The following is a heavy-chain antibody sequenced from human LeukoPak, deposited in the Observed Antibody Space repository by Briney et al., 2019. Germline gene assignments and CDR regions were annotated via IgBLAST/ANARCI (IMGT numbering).Heavy chain of an antibody. J-gene: IGHJ3*02. D-gene: IGHD3-3*01. Sequence: ASVKVSCKASGYTFTGYYIYWVRQAPGQGPEWMGWINPNSGGTNYAQKFQGRVTMTRDTSISTAYMELSRLRSDDTAVYYCARDHGSVSTFWSGPREAFDTWGQGTMVTVSS. CDR1: GYTFTGYY. V-gene: IGHV1-2*02. CDR2: INPNSGGT. CDR3: ARDHGSVSTFWSGPREAFDT.